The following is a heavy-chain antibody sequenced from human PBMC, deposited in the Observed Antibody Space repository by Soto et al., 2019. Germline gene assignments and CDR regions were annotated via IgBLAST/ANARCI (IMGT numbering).Heavy chain of an antibody. CDR3: AREKSDGSSWYSSDY. D-gene: IGHD6-13*01. J-gene: IGHJ4*02. V-gene: IGHV3-66*01. CDR1: GFTVSSNY. Sequence: EVQLVESGGGLVQPGGSLRLSCAASGFTVSSNYMNWVRQAPGKGLEWVSVIYSGGGTYYADSVKGRFTISRDNSKNTLYLQMNSLRAEDTAVYYCAREKSDGSSWYSSDYWGQGTLVTVSS. CDR2: IYSGGGT.